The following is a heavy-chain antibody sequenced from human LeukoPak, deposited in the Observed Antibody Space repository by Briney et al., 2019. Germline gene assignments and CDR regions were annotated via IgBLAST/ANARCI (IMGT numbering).Heavy chain of an antibody. J-gene: IGHJ6*03. Sequence: GGSLRLPCAASGFTFSDYYMSWIRQAPGKGLEWVSTIKGTGLTTYYADSVKGRFTISRDNAKNSLFLQMSSLRADDTAIYYRARAGELRYMDVWGKGTAVTVSS. CDR1: GFTFSDYY. CDR3: ARAGELRYMDV. V-gene: IGHV3-11*04. D-gene: IGHD3-16*01. CDR2: IKGTGLTT.